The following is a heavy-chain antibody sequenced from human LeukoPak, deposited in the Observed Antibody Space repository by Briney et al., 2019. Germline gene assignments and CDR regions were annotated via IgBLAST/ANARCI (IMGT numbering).Heavy chain of an antibody. CDR3: AKVVYYGSGEWGWFDP. J-gene: IGHJ5*02. CDR1: GFTFSSYA. Sequence: PGGSLRLSCAASGFTFSSYAMSWVRQAPGKGLEWVSAISGSGGSTYYADSVKGRFTISRDNSKNTLYLQMNSLRAEDTAVYYCAKVVYYGSGEWGWFDPWGQGTLVTVSS. V-gene: IGHV3-23*01. CDR2: ISGSGGST. D-gene: IGHD3-10*01.